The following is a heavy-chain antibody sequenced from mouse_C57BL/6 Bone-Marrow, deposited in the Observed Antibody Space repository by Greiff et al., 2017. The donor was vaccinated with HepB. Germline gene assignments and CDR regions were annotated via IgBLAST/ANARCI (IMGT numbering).Heavy chain of an antibody. CDR3: TTNGSNCDY. D-gene: IGHD5-1*01. CDR1: GFNIKDDY. J-gene: IGHJ2*01. Sequence: EVQLQQSGAELVRPGASVKLSCTASGFNIKDDYMHWVKQRPEQGLEWIGWIDPENGDTEYASKFQGKATITADTSSNTAYLQLSSLTSEDTAVYYCTTNGSNCDYWGQGTTLTVSS. V-gene: IGHV14-4*01. CDR2: IDPENGDT.